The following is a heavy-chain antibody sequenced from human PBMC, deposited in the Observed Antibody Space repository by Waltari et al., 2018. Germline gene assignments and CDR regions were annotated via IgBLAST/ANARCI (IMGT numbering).Heavy chain of an antibody. CDR1: GFTFSSYI. V-gene: IGHV3-21*01. D-gene: IGHD2-21*02. Sequence: EVQLVESGGGLVKPGGSLRLSCAASGFTFSSYIMTWVRQAPGKGLEWVSSISSSSSYIYYADSVKGRFTISRDNAKNSLYLQMNSLRAEDTAVYYCASEISRYYYYYYMDVWGKGTTVTVSS. CDR3: ASEISRYYYYYYMDV. CDR2: ISSSSSYI. J-gene: IGHJ6*03.